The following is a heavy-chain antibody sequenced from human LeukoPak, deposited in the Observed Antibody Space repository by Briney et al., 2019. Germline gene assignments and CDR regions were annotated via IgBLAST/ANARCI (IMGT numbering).Heavy chain of an antibody. Sequence: GASVKVSCKTSGFTFTGYYIHWLRQAPGQGLEWMGWINPKRGDTNYAPKFQGRVTMTRDTSIRTAYMELSSLRSDDTAVYYCSRNWGMMAGTAGDYWGQGTLDTVSS. CDR1: GFTFTGYY. J-gene: IGHJ4*02. CDR2: INPKRGDT. D-gene: IGHD5-24*01. V-gene: IGHV1-2*02. CDR3: SRNWGMMAGTAGDY.